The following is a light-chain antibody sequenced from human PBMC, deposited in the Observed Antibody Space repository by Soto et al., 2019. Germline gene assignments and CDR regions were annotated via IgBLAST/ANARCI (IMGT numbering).Light chain of an antibody. J-gene: IGLJ2*01. CDR2: GNS. CDR3: QSYDSSLRVV. Sequence: QSVLTQPPSVSGAPGQRVTISCTGSSSNIGAGYDVHWYQQLPGTAPKLLIYGNSNRPSGVPDRFSGSTSGTSASLAITGLQAEDEADYYCQSYDSSLRVVFGGGTKLTVL. V-gene: IGLV1-40*01. CDR1: SSNIGAGYD.